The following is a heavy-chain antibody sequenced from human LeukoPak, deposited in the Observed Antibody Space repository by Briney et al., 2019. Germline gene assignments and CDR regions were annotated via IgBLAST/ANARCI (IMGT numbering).Heavy chain of an antibody. V-gene: IGHV1-69*05. CDR2: IIPISGTA. D-gene: IGHD2-2*01. J-gene: IGHJ5*02. CDR3: ASGCSSTSCYGRENWFDP. Sequence: GASVKVSCKASGGTFSSYAISWVRQAPGQGLEWMGGIIPISGTANYAQKFQGRVTITTDESTSTAYMELSSLRSEDTAVYYCASGCSSTSCYGRENWFDPWGQGTLVTVSS. CDR1: GGTFSSYA.